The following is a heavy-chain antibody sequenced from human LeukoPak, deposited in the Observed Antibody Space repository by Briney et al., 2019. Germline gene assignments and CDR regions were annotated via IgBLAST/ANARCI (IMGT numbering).Heavy chain of an antibody. D-gene: IGHD6-6*01. J-gene: IGHJ4*02. Sequence: SETLSLTCAVSGYSISSGYYWGWIRQPPGKGLEWIGSIYHSGSTYYNPSLKSRVTISVDTSKNQFSLKLSSVTAADTAVYYCARNIAAPAVVDYWGQGTLVTVSS. CDR1: GYSISSGYY. V-gene: IGHV4-38-2*01. CDR2: IYHSGST. CDR3: ARNIAAPAVVDY.